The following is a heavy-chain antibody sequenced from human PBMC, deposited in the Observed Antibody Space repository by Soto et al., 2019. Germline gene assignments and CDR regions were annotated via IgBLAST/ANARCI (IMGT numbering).Heavy chain of an antibody. CDR3: AKVVVGPERYCSSTSCYGHYFDY. J-gene: IGHJ4*02. CDR1: GFTFSSYS. CDR2: ISSSSSTI. D-gene: IGHD2-2*01. Sequence: PGGSLRLSCAASGFTFSSYSMNWVRQAPGKGLEWVSYISSSSSTIYYADSVKGRFTISRDNAKNSLYLQMNSLRAEDTAVYYCAKVVVGPERYCSSTSCYGHYFDYWGQGTLVTVSS. V-gene: IGHV3-48*01.